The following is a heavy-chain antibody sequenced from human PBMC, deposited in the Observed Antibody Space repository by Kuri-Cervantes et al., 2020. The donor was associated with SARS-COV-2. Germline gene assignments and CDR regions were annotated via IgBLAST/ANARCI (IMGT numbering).Heavy chain of an antibody. J-gene: IGHJ4*02. V-gene: IGHV4-34*01. CDR1: GGSFSGYY. CDR2: INHSGST. CDR3: ARGAAVAATCFDY. D-gene: IGHD6-19*01. Sequence: SETLSLTCAVYGGSFSGYYWSWIRQPPGKGLEWIGEINHSGSTNYNPSLKSRVTMSVDTSKNQFSLKLNSVTAADTAVYFCARGAAVAATCFDYWGQRTLVTVSS.